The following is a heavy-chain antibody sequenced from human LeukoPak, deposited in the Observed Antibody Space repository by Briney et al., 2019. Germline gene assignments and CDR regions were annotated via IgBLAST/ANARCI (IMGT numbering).Heavy chain of an antibody. Sequence: GGSLRLSCAASGFTVSSNYMSWVRQAPGKGLEWVSVIYSGGSTYYADSVKGRFTISRDNSKNTLYLQMNSLRAEDTAVYYCARVRYSGYTDYFDYWGQGTLVTVSS. J-gene: IGHJ4*02. CDR1: GFTVSSNY. CDR3: ARVRYSGYTDYFDY. V-gene: IGHV3-53*01. CDR2: IYSGGST. D-gene: IGHD5-12*01.